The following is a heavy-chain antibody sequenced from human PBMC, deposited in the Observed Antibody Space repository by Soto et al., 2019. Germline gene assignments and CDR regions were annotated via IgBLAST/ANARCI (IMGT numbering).Heavy chain of an antibody. J-gene: IGHJ4*02. CDR1: GGSVSSGSYY. D-gene: IGHD3-10*01. CDR3: ARDRSFGSGSYSDD. CDR2: IDYSGTT. Sequence: TSETLSLTCNVSGGSVSSGSYYWSWIRQPPGKGLEWIGFIDYSGTTNYNPSLKSRVTISVDTSKNQFSLKLTSVTAADTAVYYCARDRSFGSGSYSDDWGQGTLVTVSS. V-gene: IGHV4-61*01.